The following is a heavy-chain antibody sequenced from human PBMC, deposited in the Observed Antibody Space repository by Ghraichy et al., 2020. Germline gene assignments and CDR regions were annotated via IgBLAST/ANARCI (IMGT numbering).Heavy chain of an antibody. CDR2: ISYDGSNK. CDR3: AKVLGDFWSGVDY. D-gene: IGHD3-3*01. CDR1: GFTFSSYG. J-gene: IGHJ4*02. Sequence: GGSLRLSCAASGFTFSSYGMHWVRQAPGKGLEWVAVISYDGSNKYYADSVKGRFTISRDNSKNTLYLQMNSLRAEDTAVYYCAKVLGDFWSGVDYWGQGTLVTVSS. V-gene: IGHV3-30*18.